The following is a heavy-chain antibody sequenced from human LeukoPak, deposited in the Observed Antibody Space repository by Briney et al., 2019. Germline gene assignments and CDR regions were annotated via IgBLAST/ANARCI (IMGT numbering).Heavy chain of an antibody. D-gene: IGHD3-3*01. V-gene: IGHV4-34*01. Sequence: GSLRLSCAASGFTFSSYAMSWVRQAPGKGLEWIGEINHSGSANYNPSLKSRVTISVDTSKNQFSLKLSSVTAADTAVYYCARGGKFEIRFLEWLSDNWFDPWGQGTLVTVSS. CDR3: ARGGKFEIRFLEWLSDNWFDP. J-gene: IGHJ5*02. CDR2: INHSGSA. CDR1: GFTFSSYA.